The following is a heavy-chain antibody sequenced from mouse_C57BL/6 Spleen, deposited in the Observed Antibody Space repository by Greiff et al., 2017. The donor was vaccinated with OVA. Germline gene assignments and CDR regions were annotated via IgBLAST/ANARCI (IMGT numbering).Heavy chain of an antibody. CDR1: GFSFTTYA. Sequence: GGGLVQPKGSLKLSCAASGFSFTTYAMNWVRQAPGKGLEWVARIRSKSNNYATYYADSVKDRFTISRDDSESMLYLQMNNLKTEDTAMYYCVRQNYDWAMDYWGQGTSVTVSS. J-gene: IGHJ4*01. D-gene: IGHD2-4*01. V-gene: IGHV10-1*01. CDR2: IRSKSNNYAT. CDR3: VRQNYDWAMDY.